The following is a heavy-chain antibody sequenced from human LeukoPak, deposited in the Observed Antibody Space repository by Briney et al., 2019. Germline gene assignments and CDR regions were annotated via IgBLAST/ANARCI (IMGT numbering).Heavy chain of an antibody. CDR1: GGSFSGYY. CDR2: INHSGST. J-gene: IGHJ4*02. Sequence: PSETLSLTCAVYGGSFSGYYWSWIRQPPGKGLEWIGEINHSGSTNYNPSLKSRVTISVDTPKNQFSLKLSSVTAADTAVYYCAVGGWAAAGIFDYWGQGTLVTVSS. CDR3: AVGGWAAAGIFDY. D-gene: IGHD6-13*01. V-gene: IGHV4-34*01.